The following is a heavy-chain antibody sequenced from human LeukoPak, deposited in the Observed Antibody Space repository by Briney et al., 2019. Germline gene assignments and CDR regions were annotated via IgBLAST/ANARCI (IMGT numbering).Heavy chain of an antibody. Sequence: SETLSLTCTVSGVSISSSNSYWGWIRQPPGKELEWIGSIYYSGNTYYNASLKSQVSISIDTSKNQFSLKLTSVTAVDTAAYYCARQTGSGLFILPGGQGTLVTVSS. CDR3: ARQTGSGLFILP. J-gene: IGHJ4*02. CDR1: GVSISSSNSY. D-gene: IGHD3/OR15-3a*01. V-gene: IGHV4-39*01. CDR2: IYYSGNT.